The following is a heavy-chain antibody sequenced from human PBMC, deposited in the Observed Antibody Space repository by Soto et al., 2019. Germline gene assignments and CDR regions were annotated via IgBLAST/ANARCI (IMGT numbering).Heavy chain of an antibody. Sequence: GGSLRLSCAASGFTFSTYGMHWVRQAPGKGLEWVAVISYDGSNKYHADSVKGRFTISRDNSKNTLYLQMNSLRTEDTALYYCAKDSDYDTAGPLDYWGQGTLVTVSS. J-gene: IGHJ4*02. D-gene: IGHD3-9*01. V-gene: IGHV3-30*18. CDR3: AKDSDYDTAGPLDY. CDR1: GFTFSTYG. CDR2: ISYDGSNK.